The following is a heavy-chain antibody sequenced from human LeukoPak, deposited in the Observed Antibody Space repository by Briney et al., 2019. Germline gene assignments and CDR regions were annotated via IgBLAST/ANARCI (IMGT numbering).Heavy chain of an antibody. V-gene: IGHV4-34*01. CDR3: ARGLESNYYYYGMDV. Sequence: SETLSLTCAVYGGSFSGYYWSWLRQPPGKGLEWIGEINHSGSTNYNPSLKSRVTISVDTSKNQFSLKLSSVTAADTAVYYCARGLESNYYYYGMDVWGQGTTVTVSS. CDR2: INHSGST. CDR1: GGSFSGYY. J-gene: IGHJ6*02.